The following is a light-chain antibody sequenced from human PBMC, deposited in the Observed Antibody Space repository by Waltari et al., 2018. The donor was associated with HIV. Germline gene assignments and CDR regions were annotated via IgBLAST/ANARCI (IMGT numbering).Light chain of an antibody. Sequence: QSVLTQSPSASGAPGQSVAISCSGSSSNIGSNRVTWYQHLPGTAPKLLIFDNNQRPSGVPDRFSGSKSGTSASLAISGLQSEDEADYYCAAWDGSLNGYVFGTGTQVTVL. CDR3: AAWDGSLNGYV. CDR1: SSNIGSNR. J-gene: IGLJ1*01. V-gene: IGLV1-44*01. CDR2: DNN.